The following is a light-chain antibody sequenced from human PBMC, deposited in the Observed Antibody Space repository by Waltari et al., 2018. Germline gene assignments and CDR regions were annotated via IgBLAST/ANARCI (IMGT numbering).Light chain of an antibody. CDR2: CAS. Sequence: DIVMTQSTDSLAVSLGERATINCQSRPSVLYSSNNKNYLAWYQQKPGQPPKLLIYCASTRESGVPDRFSGSGSGTDFTLTISSLQAEDVAVYYCQQYYSTPQTFGQGTKLEIK. CDR1: PSVLYSSNNKNY. V-gene: IGKV4-1*01. J-gene: IGKJ2*01. CDR3: QQYYSTPQT.